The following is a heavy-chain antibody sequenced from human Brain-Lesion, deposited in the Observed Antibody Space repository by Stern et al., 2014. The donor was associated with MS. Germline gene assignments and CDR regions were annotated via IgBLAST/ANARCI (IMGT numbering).Heavy chain of an antibody. D-gene: IGHD3-3*01. CDR2: INPNTGGT. Sequence: QVQLGQSGAEVKKPGASVKVSCKTSGYIFTGYYIHWVRQAPGQGLEWMAWINPNTGGTKDAQKFQGSGTLTRDTSTSTAYVELSSLTSDDTAVYYCARDQRGITIFGVVSDYYYLGMDVWGQGTTVTVSS. CDR1: GYIFTGYY. V-gene: IGHV1-2*02. J-gene: IGHJ6*02. CDR3: ARDQRGITIFGVVSDYYYLGMDV.